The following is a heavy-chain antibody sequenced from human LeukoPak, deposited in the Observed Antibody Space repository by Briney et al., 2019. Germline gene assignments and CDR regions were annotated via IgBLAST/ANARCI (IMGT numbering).Heavy chain of an antibody. CDR1: GFTFSSYG. J-gene: IGHJ4*02. CDR2: IRYDGSNK. V-gene: IGHV3-30*02. Sequence: GGSLRLSCAASGFTFSSYGMHWVRQAPGKGLEWVAFIRYDGSNKYYADSVKGRFTISRDNSKNTLYLQMNSLRAEDTAVYYCAKGFRGSYEGVYFDYWGQGTLVTVSS. D-gene: IGHD1-26*01. CDR3: AKGFRGSYEGVYFDY.